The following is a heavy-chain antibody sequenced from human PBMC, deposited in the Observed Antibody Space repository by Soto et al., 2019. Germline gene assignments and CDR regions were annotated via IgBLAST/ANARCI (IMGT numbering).Heavy chain of an antibody. D-gene: IGHD5-12*01. CDR3: ARVRGYSGYEIDY. CDR1: GGSISSYY. V-gene: IGHV4-59*01. CDR2: IYYSGST. Sequence: SETLSLTCTVSGGSISSYYWSWIRQPPGKGLEWIGYIYYSGSTNYNPSLKSRVTISVDTFKNQFSLKLSSVTAADTAVYYCARVRGYSGYEIDYWGQGTLVTVS. J-gene: IGHJ4*02.